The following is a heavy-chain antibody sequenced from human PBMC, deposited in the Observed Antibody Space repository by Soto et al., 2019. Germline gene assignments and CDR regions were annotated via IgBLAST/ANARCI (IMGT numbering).Heavy chain of an antibody. CDR2: ISYDGSNK. Sequence: GGSLRLSCAASVFTFSSYGMHWVRQAPGKGLEWVAVISYDGSNKYYADSVKGRFTISRDNSKNTLYLQMNSLRAEDTAVYYCAKEHGLYYYYYGMDVWGQGTTVTVSS. CDR3: AKEHGLYYYYYGMDV. V-gene: IGHV3-30*18. J-gene: IGHJ6*02. CDR1: VFTFSSYG.